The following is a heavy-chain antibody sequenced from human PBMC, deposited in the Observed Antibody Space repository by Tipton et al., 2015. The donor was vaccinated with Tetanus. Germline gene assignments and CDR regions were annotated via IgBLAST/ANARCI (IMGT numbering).Heavy chain of an antibody. CDR3: ARRGEARANWFDS. CDR1: GFTFSNYA. Sequence: SLRLSCAASGFTFSNYAMAWVRQAPGKGLEWVSYISYSSTSIYYADSVKGRFVVSRDNAKNSLYLQMNTLRDDDTAVYYCARRGEARANWFDSWGQGTLVTVSS. D-gene: IGHD2-21*01. J-gene: IGHJ5*01. CDR2: ISYSSTSI. V-gene: IGHV3-48*02.